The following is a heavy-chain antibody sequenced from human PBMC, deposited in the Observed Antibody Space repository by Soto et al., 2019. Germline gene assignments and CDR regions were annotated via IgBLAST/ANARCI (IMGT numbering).Heavy chain of an antibody. V-gene: IGHV5-51*01. CDR3: ARQGKYNYGSNDF. CDR1: GYSFTSYW. CDR2: IYPDDSDT. Sequence: PGESLKISCKGSGYSFTSYWIGWVRQLPGKGLEWMGIIYPDDSDTRYSPSFQGQVIMSADKSISTAYLQWSSLKASDTAMYYCARQGKYNYGSNDFWGQGTLVIVSS. J-gene: IGHJ4*02. D-gene: IGHD5-18*01.